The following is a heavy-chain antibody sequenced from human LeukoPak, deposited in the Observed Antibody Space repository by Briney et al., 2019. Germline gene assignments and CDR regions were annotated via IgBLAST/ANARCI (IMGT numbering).Heavy chain of an antibody. D-gene: IGHD2-15*01. V-gene: IGHV3-64D*09. CDR1: GFPFSSYA. CDR3: VCGYSFGPYGMDV. CDR2: ISDSGGST. Sequence: GGSLRLSCSASGFPFSSYAMHWVRQAPGKGLEYVSAISDSGGSTYYADSVKGRFTISRDNSKNTLYLQMSSLRDEDTAVYFCVCGYSFGPYGMDVWGQGTTVTVSS. J-gene: IGHJ6*02.